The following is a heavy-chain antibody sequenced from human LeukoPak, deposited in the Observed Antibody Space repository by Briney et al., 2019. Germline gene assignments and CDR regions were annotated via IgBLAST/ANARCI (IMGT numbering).Heavy chain of an antibody. V-gene: IGHV4-59*01. J-gene: IGHJ6*02. CDR3: TRSLGVVIHGGMDV. CDR1: GGSISSYH. CDR2: IYYTGST. Sequence: KPSETLSLTCTVSGGSISSYHWSWIRQPPGKGLEWIGHIYYTGSTNYNPPLKSRVTISLDTSKNQFSLKLSSVTAADTAVYYCTRSLGVVIHGGMDVWGQGTTVTVSS. D-gene: IGHD3-3*01.